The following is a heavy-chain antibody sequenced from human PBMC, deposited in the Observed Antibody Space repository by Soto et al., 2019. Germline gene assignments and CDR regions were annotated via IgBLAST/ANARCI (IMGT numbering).Heavy chain of an antibody. CDR1: GDTFSFYT. Sequence: QVQLVQSGTEVKKPGSSVKVSCKASGDTFSFYTINWVRQAPGLGLEWVGRINPIVSMANYAQKFQGRVSMTEDKSTSTAYMELRSLRSDDTAMYFCAASYGSGYRAFDYWGQGALFIVSS. CDR2: INPIVSMA. D-gene: IGHD3-10*01. J-gene: IGHJ4*02. CDR3: AASYGSGYRAFDY. V-gene: IGHV1-69*02.